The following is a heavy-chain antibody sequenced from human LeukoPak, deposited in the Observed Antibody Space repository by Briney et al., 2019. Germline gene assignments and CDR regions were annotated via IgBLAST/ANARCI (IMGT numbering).Heavy chain of an antibody. CDR3: ARGPGYGHYFDY. CDR1: GFTFSTYT. CDR2: ITTTSTTK. V-gene: IGHV3-48*01. J-gene: IGHJ4*02. D-gene: IGHD5-12*01. Sequence: GGSLRLSCAASGFTFSTYTMNWVRQAPGKGLEWVSYITTTSTTKLYADSVRGRFTISRDNAKNSLYLQMNSLRAEDTAVYYCARGPGYGHYFDYWGQGALVTVSS.